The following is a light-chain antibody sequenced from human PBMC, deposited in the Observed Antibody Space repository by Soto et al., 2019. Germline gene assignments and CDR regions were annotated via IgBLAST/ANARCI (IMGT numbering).Light chain of an antibody. CDR2: DVS. V-gene: IGLV2-11*01. J-gene: IGLJ2*01. Sequence: QSALTQPRSVSGSPGQSVTISCIGTSSDVGGYNYVSWYQHHPGKAPKFMIYDVSKRPSGVPHRFSGSKSGNTASLTISGLQTDDEAEYFCCSYGGNYNVVCGGGTKVTVL. CDR1: SSDVGGYNY. CDR3: CSYGGNYNVV.